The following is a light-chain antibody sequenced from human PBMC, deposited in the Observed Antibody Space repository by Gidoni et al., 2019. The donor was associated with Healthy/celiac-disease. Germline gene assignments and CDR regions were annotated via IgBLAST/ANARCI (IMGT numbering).Light chain of an antibody. J-gene: IGKJ1*01. CDR2: GAS. CDR1: QCVSSSY. CDR3: QQYGSSPRGT. V-gene: IGKV3-20*01. Sequence: IVLTQSPGTLSLSPGERATLPCRASQCVSSSYLAWYQQKPGQAPRLLIYGASSRATGIPDRFSGSGSGTDFTLTISRLEPEDFAVYYCQQYGSSPRGTFGQGTKVEIK.